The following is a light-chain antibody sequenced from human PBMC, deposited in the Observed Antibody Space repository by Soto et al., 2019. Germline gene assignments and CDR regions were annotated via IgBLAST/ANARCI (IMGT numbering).Light chain of an antibody. Sequence: DIQMTQSPSSLSASVGDRVTITCRARQSINWYLNWYQQKPWKAPNLLIYAASSLQSEVPSRFSGSGSGTDLALNISSLQSEDFAVDDCQQYKKCSPAFTFGQGTRPEIK. J-gene: IGKJ5*01. CDR3: QQYKKCSPAFT. CDR2: AAS. V-gene: IGKV1-39*01. CDR1: QSINWY.